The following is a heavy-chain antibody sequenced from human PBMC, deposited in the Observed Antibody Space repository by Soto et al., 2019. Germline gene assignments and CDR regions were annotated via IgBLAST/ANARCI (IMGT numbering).Heavy chain of an antibody. D-gene: IGHD1-26*01. CDR3: ARDIVSGGPRANDAFDG. J-gene: IGHJ3*01. CDR2: INPANGNP. V-gene: IGHV1-3*01. CDR1: GFTFSDTL. Sequence: QVQLVQSGAELKKHGASVNISCQASGFTFSDTLINWVRHGPGQRLEWMGWINPANGNPRYSESFQGRVTISSLSSASTAYVALSDLTSEDPAVYYCARDIVSGGPRANDAFDGWGQGTVITVSS.